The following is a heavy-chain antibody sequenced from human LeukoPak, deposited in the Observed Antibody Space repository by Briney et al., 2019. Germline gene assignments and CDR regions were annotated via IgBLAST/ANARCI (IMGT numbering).Heavy chain of an antibody. D-gene: IGHD6-19*01. CDR1: GFTFNDYA. Sequence: GGSLRLSCAASGFTFNDYAMSWVRQSPATGLEWVSAVSDIGNSTVYADALMGRFTISRDNSKNTLFLQMNDLRIDDTAVYYCAKGDSSGNWFDAWGQGTLVSVSS. CDR3: AKGDSSGNWFDA. CDR2: VSDIGNST. J-gene: IGHJ5*02. V-gene: IGHV3-23*01.